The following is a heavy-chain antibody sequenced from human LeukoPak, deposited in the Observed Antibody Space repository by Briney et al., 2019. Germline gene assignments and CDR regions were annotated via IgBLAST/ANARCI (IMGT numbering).Heavy chain of an antibody. CDR2: IYYSGST. CDR1: GGSISSGDYY. CDR3: ARNSSSHYYGSGSKYNWFDP. V-gene: IGHV4-30-4*08. D-gene: IGHD3-10*01. J-gene: IGHJ5*02. Sequence: PSQTLSLTCTVSGGSISSGDYYWSWIRQPPGKGLEWIGYIYYSGSTYYNPSLKSRVTISVDTSKNQFSLKLSSVTAADTAVYYCARNSSSHYYGSGSKYNWFDPWGQGTLVTVSS.